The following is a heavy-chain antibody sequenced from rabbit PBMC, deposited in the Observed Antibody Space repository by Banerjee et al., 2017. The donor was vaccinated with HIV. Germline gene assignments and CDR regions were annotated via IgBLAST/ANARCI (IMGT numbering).Heavy chain of an antibody. Sequence: QEQLVESGGGLVKPGGTLTLTCKASGFTLSSFWMCWVRQAPGKGLEWIACIYTGSSGSTYYASWAKGRFTISKTSSTTVTLQMTSLTAADTATYFCARGIVVSGVDLWGPGTLVTVS. CDR1: GFTLSSFW. CDR2: IYTGSSGST. CDR3: ARGIVVSGVDL. D-gene: IGHD4-1*01. J-gene: IGHJ4*01. V-gene: IGHV1S45*01.